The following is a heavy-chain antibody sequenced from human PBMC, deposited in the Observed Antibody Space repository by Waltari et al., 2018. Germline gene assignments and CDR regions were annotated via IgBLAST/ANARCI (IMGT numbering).Heavy chain of an antibody. J-gene: IGHJ4*02. V-gene: IGHV4-59*01. CDR2: IYYSVST. CDR3: ARTLLWFGGEGVDY. CDR1: GGSLSSYY. Sequence: QVQLQESGPGLVKPSETLSLTCTVSGGSLSSYYWSWIRQPPGKGLAWIGYIYYSVSTNYNPSLKSRVTISVDTSKNQFSLKLSSVTAADTAVYYCARTLLWFGGEGVDYWGQGTLVTVSS. D-gene: IGHD3-10*01.